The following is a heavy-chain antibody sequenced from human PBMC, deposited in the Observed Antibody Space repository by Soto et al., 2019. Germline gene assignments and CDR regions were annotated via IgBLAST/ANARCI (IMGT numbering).Heavy chain of an antibody. Sequence: QVQLVQSGGEVKKPGASVKVSCQASGYTFSDYAISWVRQAPGQGLEWMGWISASTRNTDQAQNFQGGVIMTRDTSTNTAYMELRSLRSDDTAVYYCVRWYCSVGSCYACWHFDLWGRGTLVTVSS. V-gene: IGHV1-18*01. CDR2: ISASTRNT. D-gene: IGHD2-15*01. CDR1: GYTFSDYA. CDR3: VRWYCSVGSCYACWHFDL. J-gene: IGHJ2*01.